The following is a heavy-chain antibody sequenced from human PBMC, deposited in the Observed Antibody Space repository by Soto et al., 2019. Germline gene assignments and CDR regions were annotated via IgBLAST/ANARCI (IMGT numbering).Heavy chain of an antibody. Sequence: QVQLVESGGGVVQPGRSLRLSCAASGFTFSSYGMHWVRQAPGKGLEWVAVISYDGSNKYYADSVKGRFTISRDTSKNTLYLQMTRLRAEDTAVYYCAKARSGWYHDYWGQGTLVTVSS. CDR2: ISYDGSNK. CDR3: AKARSGWYHDY. CDR1: GFTFSSYG. J-gene: IGHJ4*02. D-gene: IGHD6-19*01. V-gene: IGHV3-30*18.